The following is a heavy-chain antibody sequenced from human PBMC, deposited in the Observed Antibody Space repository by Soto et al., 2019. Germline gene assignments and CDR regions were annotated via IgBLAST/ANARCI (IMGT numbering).Heavy chain of an antibody. J-gene: IGHJ6*02. CDR2: IRWNSGSI. Sequence: GGSLRLSCAASGFTFDDYAMHWVRQAPGKGLEWVSGIRWNSGSIGYADSVKGRFTISGDNAKNSLYLQMNSLRAEDTALYYCAKDRHDYGMDVWGQGTTVTVSS. V-gene: IGHV3-9*01. CDR3: AKDRHDYGMDV. CDR1: GFTFDDYA.